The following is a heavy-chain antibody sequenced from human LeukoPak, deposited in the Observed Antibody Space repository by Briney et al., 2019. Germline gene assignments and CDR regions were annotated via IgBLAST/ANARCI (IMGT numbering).Heavy chain of an antibody. CDR3: TRGSGRYMDV. CDR1: GFTFSSYS. D-gene: IGHD1-14*01. J-gene: IGHJ6*03. V-gene: IGHV3-48*01. Sequence: GGSLRLSCAAPGFTFSSYSMNWVRQAPGKGLEWVSYISSSSSTIYYADSVKGRFTISRDNAKNSLYLQMNSLRAEDTAVYHCTRGSGRYMDVWGKGTRSPSP. CDR2: ISSSSSTI.